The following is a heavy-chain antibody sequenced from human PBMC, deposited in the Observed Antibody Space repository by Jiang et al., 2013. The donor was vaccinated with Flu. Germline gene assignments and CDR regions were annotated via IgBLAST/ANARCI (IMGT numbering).Heavy chain of an antibody. J-gene: IGHJ4*02. Sequence: YWIGWVRQMPGKGLEWMGIIYPGDSDTRYSPSFQGQVTISADKSISTAYLQWSSLKASDTAMYYCARHDGTVITVLDYWGQGTLVTVSS. CDR2: IYPGDSDT. CDR1: YW. V-gene: IGHV5-51*01. D-gene: IGHD4-23*01. CDR3: ARHDGTVITVLDY.